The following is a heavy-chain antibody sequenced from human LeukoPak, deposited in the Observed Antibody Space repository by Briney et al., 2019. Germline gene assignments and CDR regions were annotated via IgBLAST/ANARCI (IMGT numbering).Heavy chain of an antibody. J-gene: IGHJ4*02. Sequence: GGSLRLSCAASGFTFSSYWMSWVRQAPGKGLEWVANIKQNGSEKYYVDSVEGRFTISRDNAKNSLYLQMNSLRAEDTAVYYCARDPGYNYAEGYFDYWGQGTLVTVSS. D-gene: IGHD5-18*01. V-gene: IGHV3-7*01. CDR1: GFTFSSYW. CDR3: ARDPGYNYAEGYFDY. CDR2: IKQNGSEK.